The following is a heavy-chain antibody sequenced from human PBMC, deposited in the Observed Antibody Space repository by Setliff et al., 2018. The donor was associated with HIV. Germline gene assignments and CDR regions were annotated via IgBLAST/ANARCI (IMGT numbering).Heavy chain of an antibody. D-gene: IGHD3-10*01. CDR2: NNGGNGHT. J-gene: IGHJ4*02. CDR3: ARGMIRGAIITEFDS. CDR1: GYTFTTYA. V-gene: IGHV1-3*01. Sequence: ASVKVSCKTSGYTFTTYAIHWVRQAPGQRLEWMGWNNGGNGHTKSSERFQGRVTFSRDSSASTAQMELSSLTSEDTAVYFCARGMIRGAIITEFDSWGQGTLVTVSS.